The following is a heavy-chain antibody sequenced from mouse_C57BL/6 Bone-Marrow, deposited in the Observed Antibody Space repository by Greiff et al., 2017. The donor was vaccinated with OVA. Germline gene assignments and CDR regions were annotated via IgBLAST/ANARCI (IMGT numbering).Heavy chain of an antibody. Sequence: QVQLQQPGAELVKPGASVKLSCKASGYTFTSYWMQWVKQRPGQGLEWIGEIDPSDSYTNYNQKFKGKATLTVDTSSSTAYMQRSSLTSQDSAVYYCALYSNSGARFAYWGQGTLVTVSA. D-gene: IGHD2-5*01. J-gene: IGHJ3*01. CDR2: IDPSDSYT. CDR3: ALYSNSGARFAY. V-gene: IGHV1-50*01. CDR1: GYTFTSYW.